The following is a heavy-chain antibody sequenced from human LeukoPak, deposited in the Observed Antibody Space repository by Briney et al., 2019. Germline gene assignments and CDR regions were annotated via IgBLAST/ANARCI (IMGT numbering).Heavy chain of an antibody. Sequence: ASVKVSCKASGYTFTSYGISWVRQAPGQGLECMGWISAYNGNTYYVQEFQGRVTLTTDTSTSTAYMELRSLRSDDTAVYYCARDTAMAYYEESYFDPWGQGTLVTVSS. J-gene: IGHJ5*02. D-gene: IGHD5-18*01. V-gene: IGHV1-18*01. CDR1: GYTFTSYG. CDR2: ISAYNGNT. CDR3: ARDTAMAYYEESYFDP.